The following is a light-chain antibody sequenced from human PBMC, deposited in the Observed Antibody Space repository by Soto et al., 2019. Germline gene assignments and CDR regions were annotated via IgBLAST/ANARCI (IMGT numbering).Light chain of an antibody. CDR3: HQYGSSPLT. V-gene: IGKV3-20*01. Sequence: EIVLTQSPATLSLSPGERATLSCRASQSVSNDFLAWYQQKPGQAPRLLIYGASSRANGIPDRFSGSGSGTDFTLTISRLEPEDFAVYYCHQYGSSPLTFGGGTKVDIK. CDR2: GAS. CDR1: QSVSNDF. J-gene: IGKJ4*01.